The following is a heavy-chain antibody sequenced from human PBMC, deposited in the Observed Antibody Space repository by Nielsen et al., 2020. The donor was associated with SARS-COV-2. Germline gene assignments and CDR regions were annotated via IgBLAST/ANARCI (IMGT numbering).Heavy chain of an antibody. V-gene: IGHV3-30-3*01. CDR3: AREGLDYYYMDV. Sequence: GESLKISCAASGFTFSSYPMHWVRQAPGKGLEWVTVISFDGSDKYYADSVKGRFTISRDNSNNTLYLEMNSLRDEDTAVYYCAREGLDYYYMDVWGKGTTVTVSS. J-gene: IGHJ6*03. D-gene: IGHD6-6*01. CDR1: GFTFSSYP. CDR2: ISFDGSDK.